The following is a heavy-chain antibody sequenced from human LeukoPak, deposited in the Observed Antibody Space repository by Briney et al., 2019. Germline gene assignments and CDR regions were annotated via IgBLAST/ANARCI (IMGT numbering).Heavy chain of an antibody. V-gene: IGHV4-59*01. CDR2: IYYSGST. J-gene: IGHJ4*02. Sequence: SETLSLTCTVSGGAISNYYWSWIRQPPGKGLEWIGYIYYSGSTNYNPPLKSRVTISVDTSKNQFSLKLSSVTAADTAVYYCARSSGGYDFDYWGQGTLVTVSS. CDR3: ARSSGGYDFDY. D-gene: IGHD5-12*01. CDR1: GGAISNYY.